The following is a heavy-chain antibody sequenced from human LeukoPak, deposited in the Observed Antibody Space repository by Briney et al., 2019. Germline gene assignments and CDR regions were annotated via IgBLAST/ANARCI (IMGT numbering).Heavy chain of an antibody. D-gene: IGHD4-17*01. J-gene: IGHJ4*02. CDR3: ARARERHLGKGDYDY. CDR1: GYTFTSYG. CDR2: TSAYNGNT. V-gene: IGHV1-18*01. Sequence: GASVKVSCKASGYTFTSYGISWVRQAPGQGLEWMGWTSAYNGNTNYAQKLQGRVTMTTDTSTSTAYMELRSLRSDDTAVYYCARARERHLGKGDYDYWGQGTLVTVSS.